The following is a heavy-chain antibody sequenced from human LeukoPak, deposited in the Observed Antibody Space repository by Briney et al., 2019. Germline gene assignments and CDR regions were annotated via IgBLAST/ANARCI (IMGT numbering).Heavy chain of an antibody. D-gene: IGHD2-2*01. V-gene: IGHV4-34*01. CDR2: INHSGST. CDR1: GGSFSGYY. J-gene: IGHJ4*02. Sequence: SETLSLTCAVYGGSFSGYYWSWIRQPPGKGLEWIGEINHSGSTNYNPSLKSRVTISVDTSKNQFSLKLSSVTAADTAVYYCARAPANGPAARMFDYWGQGTLVTVSS. CDR3: ARAPANGPAARMFDY.